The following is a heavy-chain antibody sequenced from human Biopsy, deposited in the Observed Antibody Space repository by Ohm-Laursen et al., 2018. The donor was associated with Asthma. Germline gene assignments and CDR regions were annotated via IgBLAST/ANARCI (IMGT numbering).Heavy chain of an antibody. D-gene: IGHD3-22*01. Sequence: SLRLSCAASGFAVSRDYMFWVRQAPGKGPEWVSVIYSGGTSHTADSVRGRFTISRDYSKNTLYLQMHSLRAEDTAVYYCARGDSSNWSHYYFDYWGQGTLVTVSS. CDR3: ARGDSSNWSHYYFDY. CDR2: IYSGGTS. V-gene: IGHV3-53*01. J-gene: IGHJ4*02. CDR1: GFAVSRDY.